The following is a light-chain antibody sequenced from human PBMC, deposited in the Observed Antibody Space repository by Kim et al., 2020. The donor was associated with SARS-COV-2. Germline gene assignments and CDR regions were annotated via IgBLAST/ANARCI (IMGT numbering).Light chain of an antibody. V-gene: IGKV3-20*01. CDR3: QQYGSSPLYS. CDR2: SAS. CDR1: ESVSSTY. Sequence: SPGERATLSCRASESVSSTYLVWYQQKPGQAPRLIIYSASSRATGIPDRFSGSGSGTDFTLSISRVEPEDFAVYYCQQYGSSPLYSFGQGTKLEIK. J-gene: IGKJ2*03.